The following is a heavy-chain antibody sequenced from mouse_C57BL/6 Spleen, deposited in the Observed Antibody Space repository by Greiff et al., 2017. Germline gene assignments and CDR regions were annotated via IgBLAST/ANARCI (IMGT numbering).Heavy chain of an antibody. CDR1: GYTFPSSW. D-gene: IGHD1-1*01. J-gene: IGHJ2*01. V-gene: IGHV1-50*01. Sequence: QVQLQQPGAELVKPGASVKLSCTASGYTFPSSWLPWVQPRPGQGLEWIGEIAPSDSSTTYNQKFKGQSTLTVDTSSSPAYMQLSSLTSEDSAVYYCARSYYYGSRWYFDYWGQGTTLTVSS. CDR3: ARSYYYGSRWYFDY. CDR2: IAPSDSST.